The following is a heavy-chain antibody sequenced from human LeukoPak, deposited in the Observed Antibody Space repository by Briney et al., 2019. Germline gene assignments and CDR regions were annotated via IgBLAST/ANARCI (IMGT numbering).Heavy chain of an antibody. CDR2: INHSGST. J-gene: IGHJ4*02. D-gene: IGHD3-3*01. V-gene: IGHV4-34*01. CDR3: ARQDYDFWSGPPDY. CDR1: GGSFSGYY. Sequence: SETLSLTCAVYGGSFSGYYWSWIRQPPGKGLEWIGEINHSGSTNYNPSLKSRVTISVDTSKNQFSLKLSSVTAADTAVYYCARQDYDFWSGPPDYWGQGTLVTVSS.